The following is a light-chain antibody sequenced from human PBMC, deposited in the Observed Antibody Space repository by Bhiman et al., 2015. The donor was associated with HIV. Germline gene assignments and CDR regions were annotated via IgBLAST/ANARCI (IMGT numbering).Light chain of an antibody. CDR3: SSYAGSNTAI. V-gene: IGLV1-51*01. CDR1: TSNIGKNF. Sequence: QSVLTQSPSVSAAPGQTVTISCSGGTSNIGKNFVSWYQQFPRTAPKLLIYDNDKRPSGIPDRFSGSKSGNTASLTVSGLQAEDEADYYCSSYAGSNTAIFGGGTKLTVL. CDR2: DND. J-gene: IGLJ2*01.